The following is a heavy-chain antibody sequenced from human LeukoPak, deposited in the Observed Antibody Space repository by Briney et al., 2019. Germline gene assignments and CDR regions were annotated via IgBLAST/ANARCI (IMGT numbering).Heavy chain of an antibody. CDR1: GFTFSSYG. CDR3: ARGAYWSSTSCYKGWFDP. CDR2: ISYDGSNK. V-gene: IGHV3-30*03. D-gene: IGHD2-2*02. Sequence: GGSLRLSCAASGFTFSSYGMHWVRQAPGKGLEWVAVISYDGSNKYYADSVKGRFTISRDNSKNTLYLQMNSLRAEDTAVYYCARGAYWSSTSCYKGWFDPWGQGTLVTVSS. J-gene: IGHJ5*02.